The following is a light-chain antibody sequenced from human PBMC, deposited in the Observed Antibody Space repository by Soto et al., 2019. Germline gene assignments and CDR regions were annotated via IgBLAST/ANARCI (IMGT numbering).Light chain of an antibody. Sequence: EIVMTQSPATLYVSPGERATLSCRASQSVGSNLVWYQQKPGQAPRLLIYGASTRATGIPARFSGSGSGTEFTLTISSLQSEDFAVYYCQQYGGSRWTFGQGTRVDI. CDR1: QSVGSN. J-gene: IGKJ1*01. CDR3: QQYGGSRWT. V-gene: IGKV3-15*01. CDR2: GAS.